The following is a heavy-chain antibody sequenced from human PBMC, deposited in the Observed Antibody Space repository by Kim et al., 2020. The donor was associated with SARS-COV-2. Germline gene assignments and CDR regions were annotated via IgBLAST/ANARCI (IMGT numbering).Heavy chain of an antibody. Sequence: GGSLRLSCAASGFTFSSYGMHWVRQAPGKGLEWVAVISYDGSNKYYADSVKGRFTISRDNSKNTLYLQMNSLRAEDTAVYYCAILGDSSSSNWFDPWGQGTLVTVSS. CDR3: AILGDSSSSNWFDP. V-gene: IGHV3-30*03. CDR2: ISYDGSNK. CDR1: GFTFSSYG. J-gene: IGHJ5*02. D-gene: IGHD6-6*01.